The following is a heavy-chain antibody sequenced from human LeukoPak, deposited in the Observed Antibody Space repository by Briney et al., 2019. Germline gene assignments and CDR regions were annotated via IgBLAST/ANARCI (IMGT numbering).Heavy chain of an antibody. CDR1: GGTFSSYA. D-gene: IGHD1-26*01. V-gene: IGHV1-69*04. Sequence: SVKVSCKASGGTFSSYAISWVRQAPGQGLEWMGRIIPILGIANYAQKFQGRVTITADKSTSTAYMELSSLRSEDTAVYYCAGYSPNSGSFLFDYWGQGTLVTVSS. CDR2: IIPILGIA. J-gene: IGHJ4*02. CDR3: AGYSPNSGSFLFDY.